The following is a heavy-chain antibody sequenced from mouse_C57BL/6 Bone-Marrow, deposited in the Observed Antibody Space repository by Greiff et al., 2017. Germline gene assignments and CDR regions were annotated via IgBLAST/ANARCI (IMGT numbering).Heavy chain of an antibody. CDR1: GYAFSSYW. CDR2: IYPGDGDT. V-gene: IGHV1-80*01. D-gene: IGHD2-13*01. Sequence: VQLQQSGAELVKPGASVKISCKASGYAFSSYWMNWVKQRPGKGLEWIGQIYPGDGDTNYNGKFKGKATLTADKSSSTAYMQLSSLTSEDSAVYFCARRGDGDTVFDYGGQGTTLTVSS. J-gene: IGHJ2*01. CDR3: ARRGDGDTVFDY.